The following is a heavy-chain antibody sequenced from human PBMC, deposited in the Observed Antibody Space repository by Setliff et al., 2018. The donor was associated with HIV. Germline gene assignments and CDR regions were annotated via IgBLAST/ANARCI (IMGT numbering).Heavy chain of an antibody. CDR1: GYTFSNYG. CDR3: ARDSGVLLWFGELKPPDP. CDR2: ISAYNGNK. D-gene: IGHD3-10*01. J-gene: IGHJ5*02. Sequence: GASVKVSCKASGYTFSNYGISWVRQAPGQGLEWMGWISAYNGNKNYAQKLQGRVTMTTDTSTSTAYMELRSLRSDDTAVYYCARDSGVLLWFGELKPPDPWGQGTLVTVSS. V-gene: IGHV1-18*01.